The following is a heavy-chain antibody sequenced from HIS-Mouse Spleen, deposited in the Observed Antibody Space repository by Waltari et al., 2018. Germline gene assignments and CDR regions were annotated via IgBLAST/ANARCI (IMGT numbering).Heavy chain of an antibody. CDR2: INHSGST. D-gene: IGHD3-3*01. CDR1: GGSFSGYY. J-gene: IGHJ4*02. Sequence: QVQLQQWGAGLLKPSETLSLTCAVYGGSFSGYYWSWIRQPPGKGRERVGEINHSGSTNHNPSLKSRVTISVDTSKNQFSLKLSSVTAADTAVYYCARARSGYYNFDYWGQGTLVTVSS. CDR3: ARARSGYYNFDY. V-gene: IGHV4-34*01.